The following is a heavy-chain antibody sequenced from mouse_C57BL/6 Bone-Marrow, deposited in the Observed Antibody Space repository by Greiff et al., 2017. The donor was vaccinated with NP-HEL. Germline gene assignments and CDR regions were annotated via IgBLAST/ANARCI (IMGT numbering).Heavy chain of an antibody. CDR2: IDPSDSYT. J-gene: IGHJ4*01. D-gene: IGHD1-2*01. Sequence: QVQLQQPGAELVKPGASVKLSCKASGYTFTSYWMQWVKQRPGQGLEWIGEIDPSDSYTNYTQKFKGKATLTVETSSSTAYMQLSSLTSEDSAVYYCARLRYYGGPMDYWGQGTSVTVSS. CDR1: GYTFTSYW. V-gene: IGHV1-50*01. CDR3: ARLRYYGGPMDY.